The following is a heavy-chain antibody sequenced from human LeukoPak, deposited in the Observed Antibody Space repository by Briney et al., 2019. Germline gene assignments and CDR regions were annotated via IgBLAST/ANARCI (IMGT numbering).Heavy chain of an antibody. Sequence: ASVKVSCKASGYIFTSYYMHWVRQAPGQGREWMGIINPSGGSTSYAQKFQGRVTLTRDTFTSTVYMELWSLGDEDTAQCFYASNSGYSYGLGNDAFDIWGQGTMVTVSS. CDR2: INPSGGST. CDR3: ASNSGYSYGLGNDAFDI. J-gene: IGHJ3*02. D-gene: IGHD5-18*01. CDR1: GYIFTSYY. V-gene: IGHV1-46*03.